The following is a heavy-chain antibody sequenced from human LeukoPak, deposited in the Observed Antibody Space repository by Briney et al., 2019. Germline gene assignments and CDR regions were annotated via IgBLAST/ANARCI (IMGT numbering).Heavy chain of an antibody. V-gene: IGHV4-61*02. CDR2: IFTSGNS. D-gene: IGHD3-10*01. CDR1: GDSISGNHY. Sequence: SQTLSLTCTVSGDSISGNHYWNWIRQPAGKGLEWIGRIFTSGNSNYNPSLTSRVTISLDTSKDQFTLRLSSVTAADTAFYYCARESATSGSTDWGQGTLVTVSS. J-gene: IGHJ4*02. CDR3: ARESATSGSTD.